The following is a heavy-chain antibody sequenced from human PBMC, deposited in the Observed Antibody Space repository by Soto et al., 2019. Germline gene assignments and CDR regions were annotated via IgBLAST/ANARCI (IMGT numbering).Heavy chain of an antibody. J-gene: IGHJ5*02. CDR1: GYAFSNYG. CDR2: ISPYNGNT. D-gene: IGHD5-12*01. V-gene: IGHV1-18*04. Sequence: QIQLVQSGAEVKKPGASVRASCKASGYAFSNYGISWIRQAPGLGLEWMGWISPYNGNTDYAQSLQGRVTMTTDTSTNTAYMEWRSLTSEDTDVYYCATSYDSGFDPWGQGTLVTVSS. CDR3: ATSYDSGFDP.